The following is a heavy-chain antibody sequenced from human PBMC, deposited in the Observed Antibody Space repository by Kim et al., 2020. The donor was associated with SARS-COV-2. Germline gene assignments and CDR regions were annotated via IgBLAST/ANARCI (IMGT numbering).Heavy chain of an antibody. D-gene: IGHD6-19*01. V-gene: IGHV3-21*01. J-gene: IGHJ4*02. CDR2: ISSSSSYI. CDR3: ARSSIAVAGPIFDY. CDR1: GFTFSSYS. Sequence: GGSLRLSCAASGFTFSSYSMNWVRQAPGKGLEWVSSISSSSSYIYYADSVKGRFTISRDNAKNSLYLQMNSLRAEDTAVYYCARSSIAVAGPIFDYWGQGTLVTVSS.